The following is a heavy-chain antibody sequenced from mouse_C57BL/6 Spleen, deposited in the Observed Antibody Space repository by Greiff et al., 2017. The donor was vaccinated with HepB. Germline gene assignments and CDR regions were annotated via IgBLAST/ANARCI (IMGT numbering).Heavy chain of an antibody. V-gene: IGHV1-64*01. CDR1: GYTFTSYW. CDR3: ARDTTVVATFDY. CDR2: IHPNSGST. D-gene: IGHD1-1*01. Sequence: QVQLQQPGAELVKPGASVKLSCKASGYTFTSYWMHWVKQRPGQGLEWIGMIHPNSGSTNYNEKFKSKATLTVDKSSSTAYMQLSSLTSEDSAVYYCARDTTVVATFDYWGQGTTLTVSS. J-gene: IGHJ2*01.